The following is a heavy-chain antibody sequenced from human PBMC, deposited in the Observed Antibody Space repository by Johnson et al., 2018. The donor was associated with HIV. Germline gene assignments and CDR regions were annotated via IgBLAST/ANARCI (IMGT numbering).Heavy chain of an antibody. J-gene: IGHJ3*02. CDR1: GFTFSTSG. CDR3: TTVTKFPYSSGWDYDAFDI. D-gene: IGHD6-19*01. CDR2: ISYDGSNK. Sequence: QVRLVESGGGVVQPGRSLRLSCAASGFTFSTSGMHWVRQAPGKGMEWVAVISYDGSNKYYADSVKGRFTISRDNSKNTLYLQMNSLKPEDTAVYYCTTVTKFPYSSGWDYDAFDIWGQGTMVNVSS. V-gene: IGHV3-30*03.